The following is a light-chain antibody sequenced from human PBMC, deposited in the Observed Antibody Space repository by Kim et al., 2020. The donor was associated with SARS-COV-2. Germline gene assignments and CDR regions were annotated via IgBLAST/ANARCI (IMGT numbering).Light chain of an antibody. CDR2: VAS. J-gene: IGKJ5*01. CDR1: RRVTSNY. V-gene: IGKV3-20*01. Sequence: SPGAKATPACGASRRVTSNYLAWYQQKPGQAPTLLIYVASSRATGIPDRFSGSGSGTEFTLTISRLEPEDFAVYYCHQYGSPPRTFGQGTRLEIK. CDR3: HQYGSPPRT.